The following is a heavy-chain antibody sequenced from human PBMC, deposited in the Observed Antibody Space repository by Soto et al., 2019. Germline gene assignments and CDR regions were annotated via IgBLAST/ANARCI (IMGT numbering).Heavy chain of an antibody. D-gene: IGHD4-4*01. CDR3: ARKFTVTTGFDY. J-gene: IGHJ4*02. V-gene: IGHV4-31*03. Sequence: PPETLSLTCTVSGGSISSGGYYWSWIRQHPGKGLEWIGYIYYSGSTYYNPSLKSRVTISVDTSKNQFSLKLSSVTAADTAVYYCARKFTVTTGFDYWGQGTLVTVS. CDR1: GGSISSGGYY. CDR2: IYYSGST.